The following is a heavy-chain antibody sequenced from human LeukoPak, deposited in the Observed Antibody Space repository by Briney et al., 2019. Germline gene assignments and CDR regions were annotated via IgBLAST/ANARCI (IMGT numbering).Heavy chain of an antibody. CDR3: ARFKAQYDSSGYYS. V-gene: IGHV1-69*05. J-gene: IGHJ4*02. CDR2: IIPIFGTA. CDR1: GGTFSSYA. D-gene: IGHD3-22*01. Sequence: ASVKVSCKASGGTFSSYAISWVRQAPGQGLEWMGGIIPIFGTANYAQKFQGRVTITTDESTSTAYMELSSLRSEDTAVYYCARFKAQYDSSGYYSWGQGTLVTVSS.